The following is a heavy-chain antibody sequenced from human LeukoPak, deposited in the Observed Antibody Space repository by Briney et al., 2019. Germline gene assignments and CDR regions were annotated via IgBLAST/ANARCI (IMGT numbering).Heavy chain of an antibody. V-gene: IGHV3-15*01. CDR2: IKSNADGGTP. D-gene: IGHD6-13*01. CDR1: GFSFMNAW. J-gene: IGHJ4*02. CDR3: ARDPRLGNTWYYFDN. Sequence: GGSLRLSCAASGFSFMNAWMIWVRQAPGKGLEWVGRIKSNADGGTPDYAAPARGRFTISRDDSKNTLYLQMNSLRAEDTAVYYCARDPRLGNTWYYFDNWGQGTLVTVSS.